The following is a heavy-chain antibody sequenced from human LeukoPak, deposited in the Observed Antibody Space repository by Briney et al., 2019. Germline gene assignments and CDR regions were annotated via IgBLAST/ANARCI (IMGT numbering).Heavy chain of an antibody. CDR2: INWNGGST. V-gene: IGHV3-20*04. D-gene: IGHD2-2*01. J-gene: IGHJ3*02. Sequence: PGGSLRLSCAASGFTFDDYGMSWVRQAPGEGLEWVSGINWNGGSTGYADSVKGRFTISRDNAKNSLYLQMNSLRAEDTALYYCASGLSSTDTQRAFDIWGQGTMVTDSS. CDR1: GFTFDDYG. CDR3: ASGLSSTDTQRAFDI.